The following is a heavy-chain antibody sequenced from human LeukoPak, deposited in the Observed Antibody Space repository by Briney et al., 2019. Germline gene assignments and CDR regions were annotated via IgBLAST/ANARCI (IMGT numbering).Heavy chain of an antibody. CDR2: ISYDGSDK. CDR1: GFTFSSYA. V-gene: IGHV3-30-3*01. Sequence: PGRSLRLSCAASGFTFSSYAMHWVRQAPGKGLEWVAVISYDGSDKYYADSVKGRFTISRDNSKNTLYLQMNSLRAEDTAVYYCARDPESGYSPYYFDYWGQGTLVTVSS. CDR3: ARDPESGYSPYYFDY. J-gene: IGHJ4*02. D-gene: IGHD3-3*01.